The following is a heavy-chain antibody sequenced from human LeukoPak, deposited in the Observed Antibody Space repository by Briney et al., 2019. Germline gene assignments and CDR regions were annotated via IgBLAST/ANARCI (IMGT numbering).Heavy chain of an antibody. Sequence: GGSLRLSCAASGFTVITNDMTWVRQAPGKGLEWVSVLYSDGNTKYADSVQGRFTISRDNSKNTLYLEMNSLGPDDTAVYYCARGVEPLAANTLAYWGQGTLVTVSS. CDR1: GFTVITND. V-gene: IGHV3-53*01. J-gene: IGHJ4*02. CDR2: LYSDGNT. CDR3: ARGVEPLAANTLAY. D-gene: IGHD1-14*01.